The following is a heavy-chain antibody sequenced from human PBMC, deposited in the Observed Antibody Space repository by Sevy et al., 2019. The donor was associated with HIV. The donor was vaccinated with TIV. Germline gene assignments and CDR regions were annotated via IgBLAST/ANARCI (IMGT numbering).Heavy chain of an antibody. D-gene: IGHD6-19*01. CDR1: GFTLSNAW. CDR3: TTATGGAVAGTFGY. J-gene: IGHJ4*02. CDR2: IKSKTDGGTT. V-gene: IGHV3-15*01. Sequence: GGSLRLSCAASGFTLSNAWMSWVRQAPGKGLEWVGRIKSKTDGGTTDDAAPVKGRFTISRDDSKNTLYLQMNSLKTEDTAVYYCTTATGGAVAGTFGYWGQGTLVTVSS.